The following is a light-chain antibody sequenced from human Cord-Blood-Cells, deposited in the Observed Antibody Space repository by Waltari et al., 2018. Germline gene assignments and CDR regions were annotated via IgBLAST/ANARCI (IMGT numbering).Light chain of an antibody. V-gene: IGKV1-39*01. Sequence: DIQMTQSPSSLSAPVGDRVTITCRASQSISSYLNWYQQKPGKAPKLLIYAASSLQSGVPSRLSGSGSGTDFTLTISSLQPEDFATYYCQQSYSTPYSFGQGTKLEIK. CDR2: AAS. CDR3: QQSYSTPYS. J-gene: IGKJ2*03. CDR1: QSISSY.